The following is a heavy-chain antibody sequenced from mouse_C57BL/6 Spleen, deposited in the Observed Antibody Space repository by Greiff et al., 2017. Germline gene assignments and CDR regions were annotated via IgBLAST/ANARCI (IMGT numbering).Heavy chain of an antibody. Sequence: QVQLQQPGAELVKPGASVKMSCKASGYTFTSYWIPWVKQRPGQGLEWLGDIYPGGGSTNYNEEFKSKATLTVDTSSSTAYMQLSSLTSEDSAVYYCTYNSSNEDYAMDYWGQGTSVTVSS. J-gene: IGHJ4*01. V-gene: IGHV1-55*01. D-gene: IGHD1-1*01. CDR1: GYTFTSYW. CDR2: IYPGGGST. CDR3: TYNSSNEDYAMDY.